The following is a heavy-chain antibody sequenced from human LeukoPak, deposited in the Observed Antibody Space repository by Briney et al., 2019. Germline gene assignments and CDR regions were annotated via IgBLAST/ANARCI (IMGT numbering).Heavy chain of an antibody. J-gene: IGHJ3*02. CDR3: ARDVAVASDAFDI. CDR2: ISSSSSYI. Sequence: GGSLRLSCAASGFTFSSYSMNWVRQAPGKGLEWVSSISSSSSYIYYADSVKGRFTISRDNAKNSLYLQMNSLGAEDTAVYYCARDVAVASDAFDIWGQGTMVTVSS. CDR1: GFTFSSYS. D-gene: IGHD6-19*01. V-gene: IGHV3-21*01.